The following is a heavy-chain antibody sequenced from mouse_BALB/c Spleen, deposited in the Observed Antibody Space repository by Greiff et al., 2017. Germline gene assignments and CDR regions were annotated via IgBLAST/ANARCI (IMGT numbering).Heavy chain of an antibody. CDR1: GFTFTAYY. J-gene: IGHJ3*01. CDR3: ARDDDYDWFAY. Sequence: EVKLVESGGGLVQPGGSLRLSCATSGFTFTAYYMSWVRQPPGKALEWLGFIRNKANGYTTEYSASVKGRFTISRDNSQSILYLQMNTLRAEDSATYYCARDDDYDWFAYWGQGTLVTVSA. D-gene: IGHD2-4*01. V-gene: IGHV7-3*02. CDR2: IRNKANGYTT.